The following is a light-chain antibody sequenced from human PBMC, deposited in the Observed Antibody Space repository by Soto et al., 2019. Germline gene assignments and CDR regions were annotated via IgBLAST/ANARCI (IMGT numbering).Light chain of an antibody. J-gene: IGLJ1*01. CDR3: ASWDDSLRSYV. Sequence: QSVLTQSPSASGTPGQRVSISCSGSSSNIGANAVNWYQHLPGTAPRLLIYNHIQRPSGVPDPFSGSKSGTSVSLAISGLQSEDEGDYYCASWDDSLRSYVFGSGTKLTVL. CDR1: SSNIGANA. V-gene: IGLV1-44*01. CDR2: NHI.